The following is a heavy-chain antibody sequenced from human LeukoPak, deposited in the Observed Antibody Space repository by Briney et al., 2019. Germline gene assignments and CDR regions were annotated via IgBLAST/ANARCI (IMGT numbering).Heavy chain of an antibody. CDR3: TREAAAGIDY. D-gene: IGHD6-13*01. Sequence: PGGSLRLSCAASGFTFSSYAMSWVRQAPGKGLEWVANIKQDGSEKHYLDSVKGRFTISRDNAKNSLYLQMNSLRAEDTAVYFCTREAAAGIDYWGQGTLVTVSS. V-gene: IGHV3-7*01. CDR2: IKQDGSEK. J-gene: IGHJ4*02. CDR1: GFTFSSYA.